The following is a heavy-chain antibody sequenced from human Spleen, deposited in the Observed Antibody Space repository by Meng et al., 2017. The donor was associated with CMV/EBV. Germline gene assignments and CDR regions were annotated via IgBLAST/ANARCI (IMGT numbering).Heavy chain of an antibody. D-gene: IGHD2-8*01. J-gene: IGHJ4*02. V-gene: IGHV3-30*02. CDR2: IRYDGSNK. CDR3: AKASAEMVYATHYFDY. Sequence: GFTFSSYGMNWVRQAPGKGLEWVAFIRYDGSNKYYADSVKGRFTISRDNSKNTLYLQMNSLRAEDTAVYYCAKASAEMVYATHYFDYWGQGTLVTVSS. CDR1: GFTFSSYG.